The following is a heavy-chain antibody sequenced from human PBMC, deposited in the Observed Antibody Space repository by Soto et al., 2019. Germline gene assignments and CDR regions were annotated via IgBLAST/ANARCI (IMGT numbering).Heavy chain of an antibody. CDR1: GASISGYY. CDR3: VRDGTKTLRDWFDP. CDR2: IYATGTT. J-gene: IGHJ5*02. D-gene: IGHD1-1*01. V-gene: IGHV4-4*07. Sequence: XATLSLTCTVSGASISGYYWSWIRKSAGKGLEWIGRIYATGTTDYNPSLKSRVMMSVDTSKKQFSLKLRSVTAADTAVYYCVRDGTKTLRDWFDPWGQGISVTVSS.